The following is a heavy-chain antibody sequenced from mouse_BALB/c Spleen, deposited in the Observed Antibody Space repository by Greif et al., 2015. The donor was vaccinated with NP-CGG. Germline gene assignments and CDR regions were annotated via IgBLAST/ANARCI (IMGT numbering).Heavy chain of an antibody. J-gene: IGHJ3*01. D-gene: IGHD1-2*01. CDR2: ISDGGSYT. CDR3: ARPLITTTTWFAY. CDR1: GFTFSDYY. Sequence: DVKLVESGGGLVKPGGSLKLSCAASGFTFSDYYMYWVRQTPEKRLEWVATISDGGSYTYYPDSVKGRFTISRDNAKNNLYLQMSSLKSEDTAMYYCARPLITTTTWFAYWGQGTLVTVSA. V-gene: IGHV5-4*02.